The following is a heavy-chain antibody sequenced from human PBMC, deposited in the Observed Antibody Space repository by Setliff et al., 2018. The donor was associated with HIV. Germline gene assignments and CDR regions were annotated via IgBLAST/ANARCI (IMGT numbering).Heavy chain of an antibody. V-gene: IGHV4-34*10. J-gene: IGHJ3*02. CDR2: IHYSGIT. D-gene: IGHD3-9*01. CDR3: ARYKCINFACVGFDI. Sequence: SEILSLTCAVYGGSFSAYYWSWIRQSPGKGLEWTGSIHYSGITHYNPSLKSRLTMSVDTSKNQVSLKLTSVTAADTAVYYCARYKCINFACVGFDIWGQGTVVTV. CDR1: GGSFSAYY.